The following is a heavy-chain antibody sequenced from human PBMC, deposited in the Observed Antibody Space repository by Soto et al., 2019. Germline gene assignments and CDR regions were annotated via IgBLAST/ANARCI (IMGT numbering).Heavy chain of an antibody. D-gene: IGHD5-12*01. Sequence: PGGSLRPSCAASGFSFDDYAMTRVLEAAGKGLEWVSAISGSGDNTYYSDSQKGRFTISRDNSKNTLYLQLNSLRAEDTAVYYCAKGHDSGDALVSFESGVQRAPVTVS. V-gene: IGHV3-23*01. J-gene: IGHJ4*02. CDR2: ISGSGDNT. CDR3: AKGHDSGDALVSFES. CDR1: GFSFDDYA.